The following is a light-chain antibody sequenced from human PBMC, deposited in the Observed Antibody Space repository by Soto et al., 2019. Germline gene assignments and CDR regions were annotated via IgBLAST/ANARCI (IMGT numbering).Light chain of an antibody. Sequence: EVVMTQSPAKLYVSPGERVTLACSASQSVRSNLAWYQQKPGQSHRLIIYGAYNRATGIPARFSGSGSGTEFTLTIRRLKSEDFAVYYCQQSTNWPQIPLGKVKRLELK. CDR3: QQSTNWPQIP. V-gene: IGKV3-15*01. CDR1: QSVRSN. J-gene: IGKJ5*01. CDR2: GAY.